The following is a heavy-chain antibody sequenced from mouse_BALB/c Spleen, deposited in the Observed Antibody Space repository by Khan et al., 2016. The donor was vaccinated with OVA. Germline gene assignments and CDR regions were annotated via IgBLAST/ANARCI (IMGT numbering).Heavy chain of an antibody. D-gene: IGHD4-1*01. J-gene: IGHJ3*01. CDR3: ASHLTGSFAY. Sequence: EVELVESGGDLVKPGGSLKLSCAASGFTFSSYSMSWVRQTPDKRLEWVATICSGGDYTYYPDNVKGRFTISRDNAKNTLYLQMSSLQSEDTAMYYCASHLTGSFAYWGQGTLVTVSA. CDR1: GFTFSSYS. CDR2: ICSGGDYT. V-gene: IGHV5-6*01.